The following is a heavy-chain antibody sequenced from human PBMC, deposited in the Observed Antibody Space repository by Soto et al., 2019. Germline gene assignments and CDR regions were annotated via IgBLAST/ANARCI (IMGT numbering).Heavy chain of an antibody. Sequence: VQLVESGGGLVQPGGSLRLSCAASGFTFSSYSMNWVRQAPGKGLEWVSYISSSSSTIYYADSVKGRFTISRDNAKNSLYLQMNSLRDEDTAVYYCARVLTYYYDSSGYGDYWGQGTLVTVSS. J-gene: IGHJ4*02. V-gene: IGHV3-48*02. D-gene: IGHD3-22*01. CDR3: ARVLTYYYDSSGYGDY. CDR1: GFTFSSYS. CDR2: ISSSSSTI.